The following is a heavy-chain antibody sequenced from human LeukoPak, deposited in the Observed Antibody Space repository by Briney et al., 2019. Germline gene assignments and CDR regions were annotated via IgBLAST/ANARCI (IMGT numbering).Heavy chain of an antibody. J-gene: IGHJ4*02. CDR2: ISGSGGST. CDR1: GFTFSSYA. Sequence: GGSLRLSCAASGFTFSSYAMSWVRQAPGKGLEWVSAISGSGGSTYYADSVKGRFTVSRDNSKDTLYLQMNSLRAEDTAVYYCAKSGYRDWYNFDYWGQGTLVTVSS. CDR3: AKSGYRDWYNFDY. D-gene: IGHD6-19*01. V-gene: IGHV3-23*01.